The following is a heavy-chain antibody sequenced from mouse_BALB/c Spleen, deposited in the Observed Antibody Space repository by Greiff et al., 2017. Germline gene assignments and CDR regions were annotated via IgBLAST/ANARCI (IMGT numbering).Heavy chain of an antibody. J-gene: IGHJ3*01. CDR1: GFAFSSYD. CDR2: ISSGGGST. CDR3: ARYYDYDAWFAY. V-gene: IGHV5-12-1*01. Sequence: EVKVVESGGGLVKPGGSLKLSCAASGFAFSSYDMSWVRQTPEKRLEWVAYISSGGGSTYYPDTVKGRFTISRDNAKNTLYLQMSSLKSEDTAMYYCARYYDYDAWFAYWGQGTLVTVSA. D-gene: IGHD2-4*01.